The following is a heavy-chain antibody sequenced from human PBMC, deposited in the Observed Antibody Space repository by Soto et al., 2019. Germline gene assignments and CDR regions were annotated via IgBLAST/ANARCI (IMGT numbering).Heavy chain of an antibody. V-gene: IGHV3-23*01. J-gene: IGHJ6*02. Sequence: EVQLLESGGGLAQPGGSLRLSCEVSGFTFRKYVMTWVRQAPGKGLEWVSSLGSTGGSTYYADSVKGRFTVSRDNSKNTLFLQMNSLRAEDTAIYYCAKDQGFLEWIPQGGLDVWCPGTTVAVSS. CDR1: GFTFRKYV. CDR2: LGSTGGST. CDR3: AKDQGFLEWIPQGGLDV. D-gene: IGHD3-3*01.